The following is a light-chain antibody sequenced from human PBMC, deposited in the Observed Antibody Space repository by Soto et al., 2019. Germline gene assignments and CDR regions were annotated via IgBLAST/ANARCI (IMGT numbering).Light chain of an antibody. V-gene: IGKV3-20*01. CDR2: DTS. J-gene: IGKJ2*01. CDR1: QSVSSSY. CDR3: HQYSGPPYT. Sequence: EIVLTQSPGTLSLSPGERVTLSCRASQSVSSSYLGWFQQRPGQAPRLLIYDTSNRATGIPDRFSGSGSGTDFTLTISSLEPEDFAVYYCHQYSGPPYTVGQGTKLEIK.